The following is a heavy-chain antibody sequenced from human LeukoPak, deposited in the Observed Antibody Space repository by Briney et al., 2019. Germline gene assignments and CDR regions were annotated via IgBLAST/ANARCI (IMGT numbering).Heavy chain of an antibody. D-gene: IGHD2-15*01. V-gene: IGHV4-34*01. CDR2: INHSGST. CDR1: GGSFSGYY. Sequence: SETLSLTCAVYGGSFSGYYWSWIRQPPGKGLEWIGEINHSGSTNYNPSLKSRDTISVDTSKNQFSLKLSSVTAADTAVYYCARGPGGYCSGGSCYGNAFDIWGQGTMVTVSS. J-gene: IGHJ3*02. CDR3: ARGPGGYCSGGSCYGNAFDI.